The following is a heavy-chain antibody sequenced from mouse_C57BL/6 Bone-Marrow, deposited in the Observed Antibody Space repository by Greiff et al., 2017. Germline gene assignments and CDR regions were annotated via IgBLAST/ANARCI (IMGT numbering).Heavy chain of an antibody. D-gene: IGHD1-1*01. Sequence: QVQLQQPGAELVKPGASVKLSCKASGYTFTSYWMHWVKQRPGQGLEWIGMIHPNSGSTNYNEKFKSKATLTVDKSSRTAYMQLSSLTSEDSAVYYCARGGYYYGSWFAYWGQGTLVTVSA. CDR1: GYTFTSYW. CDR3: ARGGYYYGSWFAY. J-gene: IGHJ3*01. CDR2: IHPNSGST. V-gene: IGHV1-64*01.